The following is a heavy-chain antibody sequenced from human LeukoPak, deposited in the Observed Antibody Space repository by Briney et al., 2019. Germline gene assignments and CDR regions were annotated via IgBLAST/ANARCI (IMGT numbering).Heavy chain of an antibody. V-gene: IGHV3-66*01. Sequence: GGSLRLSCAASGFTVSSNYMSWVRQAPGKGLEWVSVIYSGGSTYYTDSVKGRFTISRDNSKNTLYLQMNSLRAEDTAVYYCARDRIAVAGTYFDSWGQGTLVTVCS. D-gene: IGHD6-19*01. CDR1: GFTVSSNY. CDR2: IYSGGST. J-gene: IGHJ4*02. CDR3: ARDRIAVAGTYFDS.